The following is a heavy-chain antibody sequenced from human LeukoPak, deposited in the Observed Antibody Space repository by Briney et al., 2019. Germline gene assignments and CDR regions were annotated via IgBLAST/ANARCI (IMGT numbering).Heavy chain of an antibody. CDR2: IYSGGST. D-gene: IGHD5-24*01. Sequence: PGGSLRLSCAASGFTVSTNYMSWVRQAPGKGLEWVSVIYSGGSTYYADSVKGRFTISRDNSKNTLYLQMNSLRAEDTAVYYCARGSMATITTLDYWGQGTLVTVSS. V-gene: IGHV3-53*01. CDR1: GFTVSTNY. CDR3: ARGSMATITTLDY. J-gene: IGHJ4*02.